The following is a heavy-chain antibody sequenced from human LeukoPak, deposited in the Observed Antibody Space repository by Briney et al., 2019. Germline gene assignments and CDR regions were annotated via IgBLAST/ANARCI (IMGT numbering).Heavy chain of an antibody. V-gene: IGHV1-69*04. Sequence: ASVKVSCKASGGTFSSYAISWVRQAPGQGLEWMGRIIPILGIASYAQKFQGRVTITADKSTSTAYMELSSLRSEDTAVYYCARSGHYLYGDHFDYWGQGTLVTVSS. CDR2: IIPILGIA. CDR1: GGTFSSYA. CDR3: ARSGHYLYGDHFDY. D-gene: IGHD4-17*01. J-gene: IGHJ4*02.